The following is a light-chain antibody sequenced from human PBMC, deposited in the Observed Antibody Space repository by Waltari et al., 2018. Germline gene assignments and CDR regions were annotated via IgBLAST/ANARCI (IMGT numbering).Light chain of an antibody. V-gene: IGKV1-5*03. CDR2: KAS. Sequence: DIQMTQSPSTLSASVGDRVPITCRASQSLSSWLAWYQQKPGKAPKLLIYKASNLESGVPSRFSGSGSGTEFTLTISSLQPDDFATYYCQQYYSLGTFGQGSKVEIK. CDR3: QQYYSLGT. CDR1: QSLSSW. J-gene: IGKJ1*01.